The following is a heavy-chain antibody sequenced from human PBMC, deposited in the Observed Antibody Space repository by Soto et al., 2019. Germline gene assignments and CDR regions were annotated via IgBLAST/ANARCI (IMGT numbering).Heavy chain of an antibody. Sequence: ASLMDSFSTADYTLASRDMHWVRQAPGQGLEWMGLINPSAGSTSYAQSFQGRVTMTRDTSTSTVFMDLSSLRSEDTAIYYCAPPSGYWGQGTLVTVSS. CDR3: APPSGY. J-gene: IGHJ4*02. V-gene: IGHV1-46*01. D-gene: IGHD3-10*01. CDR1: DYTLASRD. CDR2: INPSAGST.